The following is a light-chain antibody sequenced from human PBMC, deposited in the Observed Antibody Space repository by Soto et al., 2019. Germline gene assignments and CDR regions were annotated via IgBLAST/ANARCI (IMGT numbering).Light chain of an antibody. V-gene: IGLV2-14*01. CDR3: SSYTTSNTRQIV. CDR1: NSDVGGYNY. J-gene: IGLJ1*01. Sequence: QSVLTQPSSVSGSPGQSITISCTGTNSDVGGYNYVSWYQQHPGKAPKFMIYDVSNRPSGVSNRFSGSKSGNTASLTISGLQAKDEADYYCSSYTTSNTRQIVFGTGTKVTVL. CDR2: DVS.